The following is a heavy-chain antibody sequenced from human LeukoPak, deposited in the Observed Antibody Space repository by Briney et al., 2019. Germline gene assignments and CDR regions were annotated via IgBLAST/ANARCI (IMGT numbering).Heavy chain of an antibody. CDR1: GFTFSSYA. CDR2: ISTSGSTI. V-gene: IGHV3-48*04. CDR3: ARAKDNWIYCLGY. Sequence: GGPLRLSCAASGFTFSSYAMSWVRQAPGKGLEWVSYISTSGSTIYYADSVKGRFTISRDNAKNSLYLQMNSLRAEDTAVYYCARAKDNWIYCLGYWGQGTLVTVSS. J-gene: IGHJ4*02. D-gene: IGHD1-7*01.